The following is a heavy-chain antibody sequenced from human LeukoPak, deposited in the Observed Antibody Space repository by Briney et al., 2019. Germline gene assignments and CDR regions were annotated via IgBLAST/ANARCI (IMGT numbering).Heavy chain of an antibody. Sequence: SETLSLTCTVSGGSISSSSYYWGWIRQPPGKGLEWIGSIYYSGSTYYNPSLKSRVTISVDTSKNQFSLKLSSVAAADTAVYYCARRGYSGYGYYYDSSGSGDYWGQGTLVPVSS. J-gene: IGHJ4*02. CDR2: IYYSGST. CDR1: GGSISSSSYY. CDR3: ARRGYSGYGYYYDSSGSGDY. D-gene: IGHD3-22*01. V-gene: IGHV4-39*01.